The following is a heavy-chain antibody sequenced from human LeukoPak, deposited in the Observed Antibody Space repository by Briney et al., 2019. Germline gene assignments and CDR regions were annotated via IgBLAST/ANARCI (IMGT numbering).Heavy chain of an antibody. V-gene: IGHV4-34*01. CDR3: ASLVGATPDFDY. J-gene: IGHJ4*02. CDR2: INQSGTT. CDR1: GGSFSGYY. Sequence: SETLSLTCAVYGGSFSGYYWSWLRQPPGKGLEWIGEINQSGTTNYNASLTSRGTISVDTSKNQFSLKLSSVTAADTAVYYCASLVGATPDFDYWGQGTLVTVSS. D-gene: IGHD1-26*01.